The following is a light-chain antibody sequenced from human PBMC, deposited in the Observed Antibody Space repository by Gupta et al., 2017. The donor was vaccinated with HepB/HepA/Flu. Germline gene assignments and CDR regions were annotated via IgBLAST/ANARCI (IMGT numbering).Light chain of an antibody. J-gene: IGLJ2*01. CDR3: CSYAGSYTHVL. V-gene: IGLV2-11*01. CDR1: SRDVGVYDY. CDR2: DVG. Sequence: STLTQPRSVSGSPGQSVTIACTGTSRDVGVYDYVSWYQQHPGKAPKVILYDVGQRPSGVPDRFSGSKSGNTASLTISGLQAEDEADYYCCSYAGSYTHVLFGGGTKVTVL.